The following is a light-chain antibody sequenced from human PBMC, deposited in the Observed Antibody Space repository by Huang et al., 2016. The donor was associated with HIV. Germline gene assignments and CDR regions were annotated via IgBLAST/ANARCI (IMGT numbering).Light chain of an antibody. CDR2: GAS. J-gene: IGKJ1*01. CDR1: QSVSSSY. V-gene: IGKV3-20*01. CDR3: QQYGNSPTA. Sequence: EIVLTQSPGTLSLSPGERATLSCWASQSVSSSYLAWYQQNPGQAPRLLIYGASSKDTGIPDRFSGRGSGTDFSLTITRLEPEDFAVYYCQQYGNSPTAFGQGTKVDIK.